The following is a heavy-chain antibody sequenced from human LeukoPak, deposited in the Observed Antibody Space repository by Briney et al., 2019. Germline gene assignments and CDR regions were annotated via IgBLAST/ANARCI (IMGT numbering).Heavy chain of an antibody. Sequence: SQTLSLTCTVSGGSISSGGYYWSWIRQHPGKGLEWIGYIYYSGSTYYNPSLKSRVTISVDTSKNQFSLKLSSVTAADTAVYYCARGSQWETTYYFDYWGQGTLVTVSS. D-gene: IGHD1-26*01. J-gene: IGHJ4*02. CDR1: GGSISSGGYY. CDR3: ARGSQWETTYYFDY. V-gene: IGHV4-31*03. CDR2: IYYSGST.